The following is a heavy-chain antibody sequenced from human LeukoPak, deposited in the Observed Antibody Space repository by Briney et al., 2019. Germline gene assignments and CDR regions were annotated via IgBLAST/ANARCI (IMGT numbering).Heavy chain of an antibody. J-gene: IGHJ4*02. CDR2: IIPIFGTA. V-gene: IGHV1-69*06. CDR1: GGTFSSYA. CDR3: AGDRLTYFDY. Sequence: SVKVSCKASGGTFSSYAISWVRQAPGQGLEWMGGIIPIFGTANYAQKFQGRVTITADKSTSTAYMELSSLRSDDTAVYYCAGDRLTYFDYWGQGTLVTVSS. D-gene: IGHD6-19*01.